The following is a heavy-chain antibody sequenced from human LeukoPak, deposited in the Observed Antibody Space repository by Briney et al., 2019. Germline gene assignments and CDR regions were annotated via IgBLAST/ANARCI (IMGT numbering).Heavy chain of an antibody. CDR3: ARTYYYDSSGYSPWDY. D-gene: IGHD3-22*01. V-gene: IGHV1-18*01. J-gene: IGHJ4*02. Sequence: GASVKVSCKASGYTFTSYGISWVRQAPGQGLEWMGWISAYNGNTNYAQKLQGRVTMTTDTSTSTAYMELRSLRSDDTAVYYCARTYYYDSSGYSPWDYWGQGTLVTVSS. CDR1: GYTFTSYG. CDR2: ISAYNGNT.